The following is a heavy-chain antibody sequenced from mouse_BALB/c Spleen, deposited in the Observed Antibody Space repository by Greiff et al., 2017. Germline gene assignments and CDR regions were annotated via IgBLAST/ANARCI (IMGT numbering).Heavy chain of an antibody. D-gene: IGHD1-1*01. CDR1: GYSITSGYY. CDR2: ISYDGSN. CDR3: ASYGSSYFYAMDY. Sequence: EVHLVESGPGLVKPSQSLSLTCSVTGYSITSGYYWNWIRQYPGNKLEWMGYISYDGSNNYNPSLKNRISITRDTSKNQFFLKLNSVTTEDTATYYCASYGSSYFYAMDYWGQGTSVTVSS. J-gene: IGHJ4*01. V-gene: IGHV3-6*02.